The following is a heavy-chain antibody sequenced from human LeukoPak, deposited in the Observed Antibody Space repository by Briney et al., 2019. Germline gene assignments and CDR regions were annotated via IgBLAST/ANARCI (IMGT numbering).Heavy chain of an antibody. V-gene: IGHV4-59*01. Sequence: SETLSLTCTVSGGSISSYYWSWIRQPPGKGLEWIGYIYYSGSTNYNPSLKSRVTISVDTSKNQFSLKLSSVTAADTAVYYCARSAVYDAFDIWGRGTMVTVSS. CDR3: ARSAVYDAFDI. CDR1: GGSISSYY. J-gene: IGHJ3*02. D-gene: IGHD2-2*01. CDR2: IYYSGST.